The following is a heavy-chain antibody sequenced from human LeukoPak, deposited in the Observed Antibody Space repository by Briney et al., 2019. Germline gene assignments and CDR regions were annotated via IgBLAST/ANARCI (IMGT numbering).Heavy chain of an antibody. CDR2: INPNSGGT. V-gene: IGHV1-2*06. Sequence: ASVKVSCKASGYTFTGYYMHWVRQAPGQGLEWMGRINPNSGGTNYAQKFQGRVTMTRDTSISTAYMELSRLRSDDTAVYYCAKDLNTGSYDYVWGSYLPDFDYWGQGTLVTVSS. J-gene: IGHJ4*02. CDR3: AKDLNTGSYDYVWGSYLPDFDY. CDR1: GYTFTGYY. D-gene: IGHD3-16*02.